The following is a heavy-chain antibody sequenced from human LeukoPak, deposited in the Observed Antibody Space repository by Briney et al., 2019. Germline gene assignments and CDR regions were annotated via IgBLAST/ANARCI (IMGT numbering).Heavy chain of an antibody. CDR1: AGSINNYY. CDR3: ARVAARYVGMDV. CDR2: IYYSGST. Sequence: SETLSLTCTVSAGSINNYYWSWIRQPPGKGPEWIGYIYYSGSTNYNPSLKSRVTISVDTSKKQVSLNLSSVTAAGTAVYYCARVAARYVGMDVWGQGTTVTVSS. J-gene: IGHJ6*02. D-gene: IGHD6-6*01. V-gene: IGHV4-59*01.